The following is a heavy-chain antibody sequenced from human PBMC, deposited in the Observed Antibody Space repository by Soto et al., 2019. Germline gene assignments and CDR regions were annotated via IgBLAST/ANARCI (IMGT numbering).Heavy chain of an antibody. Sequence: GGSLRLSCVASGFIFSNCWMHWVRQAPGMGLVWVSHINSDGSSTTYADSVKGRFTISRDNAKNTLYLQMNSLRAEDTAVYYCVRALGYYGMDVWGRGTTLTVSS. J-gene: IGHJ6*02. CDR3: VRALGYYGMDV. CDR2: INSDGSST. V-gene: IGHV3-74*01. CDR1: GFIFSNCW. D-gene: IGHD3-16*02.